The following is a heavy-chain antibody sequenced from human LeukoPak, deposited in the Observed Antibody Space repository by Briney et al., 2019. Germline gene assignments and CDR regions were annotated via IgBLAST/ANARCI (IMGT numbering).Heavy chain of an antibody. CDR3: ARAPFSCGGSCYPYFDY. CDR1: GASITTYY. D-gene: IGHD2-15*01. Sequence: PSETLSLTCTVSGASITTYYWSWIRQPPGKGREWIGYIYYSGSTNYNPSLKSRVTISVDTSKNQFSLKLSSVTAADTAVYYCARAPFSCGGSCYPYFDYWGQGTLVTVSS. J-gene: IGHJ4*02. V-gene: IGHV4-59*01. CDR2: IYYSGST.